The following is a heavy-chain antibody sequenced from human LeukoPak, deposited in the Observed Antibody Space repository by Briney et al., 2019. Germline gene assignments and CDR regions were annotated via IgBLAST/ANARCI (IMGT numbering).Heavy chain of an antibody. CDR1: GYTFTGYY. V-gene: IGHV1-2*02. J-gene: IGHJ5*02. D-gene: IGHD3-16*01. Sequence: ASVKVSCKASGYTFTGYYMHWVRQAPGQGLERMGWINPNSSGTNYAQKFQGRVTMTRDTSISTAYMELSRLRSDDTAVYYCARDRVMEENWFDPWGQGTLVTVSS. CDR3: ARDRVMEENWFDP. CDR2: INPNSSGT.